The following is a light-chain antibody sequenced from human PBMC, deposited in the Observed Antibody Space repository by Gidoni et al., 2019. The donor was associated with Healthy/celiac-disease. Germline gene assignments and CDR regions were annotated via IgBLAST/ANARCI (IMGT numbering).Light chain of an antibody. CDR3: EQSYITPPT. CDR1: QSISSY. CDR2: AAS. Sequence: IQMTQTPSSLSASVGDRVTITFRASQSISSYLKWYQQKPRKTPQLLIYAASSLQSGVPPSFSGKGSGTEITLTICTLQPEEFANHNCEQSYITPPTFGQGTKVDIK. J-gene: IGKJ1*01. V-gene: IGKV1-39*01.